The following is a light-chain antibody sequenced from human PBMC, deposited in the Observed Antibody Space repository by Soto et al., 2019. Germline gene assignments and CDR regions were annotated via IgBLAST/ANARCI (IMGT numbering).Light chain of an antibody. Sequence: DIQMTQSPSSLSASVGDRVTITCRASQSVSTYLNWYFQKSGGAPKLLIHGVSKLEIGTPSRFSGSGLATDFTLTINTLQPEDFAVYFCQQTYMVPYTFGQGTKVDIK. CDR3: QQTYMVPYT. J-gene: IGKJ2*01. CDR2: GVS. V-gene: IGKV1-39*01. CDR1: QSVSTY.